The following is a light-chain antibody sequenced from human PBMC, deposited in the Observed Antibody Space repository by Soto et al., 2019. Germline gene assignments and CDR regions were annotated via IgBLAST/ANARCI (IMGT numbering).Light chain of an antibody. CDR1: SSNIGSNT. J-gene: IGLJ7*01. CDR2: SNI. Sequence: QSVLTQPPSASGTPGQRVTISCSGSSSNIGSNTVNWYQQLPGTAPKLLIYSNIQRPSGVPDRFSGSKSGTSASLAISGLQSEDEADYYCAAWDDSLNGHAVFGGGTRLTVL. V-gene: IGLV1-44*01. CDR3: AAWDDSLNGHAV.